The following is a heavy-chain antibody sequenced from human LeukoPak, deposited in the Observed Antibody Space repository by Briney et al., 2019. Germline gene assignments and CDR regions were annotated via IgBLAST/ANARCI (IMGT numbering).Heavy chain of an antibody. Sequence: GGSLRLSCAASGFSFWSYGMGWVRQAPGKGLEWVSSLSGAGETTYYADSVRGRFSISRDNSRSILYLQMNSLRADDTAVYYCAKDCNGCMPTFDTWGQGALVTVSS. CDR2: LSGAGETT. D-gene: IGHD2-8*01. CDR1: GFSFWSYG. CDR3: AKDCNGCMPTFDT. J-gene: IGHJ4*02. V-gene: IGHV3-23*01.